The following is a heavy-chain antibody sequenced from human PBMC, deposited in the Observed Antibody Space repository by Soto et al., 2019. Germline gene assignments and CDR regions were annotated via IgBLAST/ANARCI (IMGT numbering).Heavy chain of an antibody. CDR1: GYSFTSYW. Sequence: GESLKISCKGSGYSFTSYWIGWVRQMPGKGLEWMGIIYPGDSDTRYSPSFQGQVTISADKSISTAYLQWSSLKASDTAMYYCVRQTPFSSSPNYFDYWGQGTLVTVSS. CDR3: VRQTPFSSSPNYFDY. J-gene: IGHJ4*02. CDR2: IYPGDSDT. D-gene: IGHD6-6*01. V-gene: IGHV5-51*01.